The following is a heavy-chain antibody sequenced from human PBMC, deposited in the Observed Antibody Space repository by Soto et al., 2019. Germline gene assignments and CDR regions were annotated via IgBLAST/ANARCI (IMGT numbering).Heavy chain of an antibody. Sequence: PGGSLRLSCAASGFTFSGSAMHWVRQASGKGLEWVGRIRSKANSYATAYAASVKGRFTISRDDSKNTAYLQMNSLKTEDTAVYYCTRHKAARPFDYLGQGTLVTVSS. J-gene: IGHJ4*02. CDR3: TRHKAARPFDY. V-gene: IGHV3-73*01. CDR2: IRSKANSYAT. D-gene: IGHD6-6*01. CDR1: GFTFSGSA.